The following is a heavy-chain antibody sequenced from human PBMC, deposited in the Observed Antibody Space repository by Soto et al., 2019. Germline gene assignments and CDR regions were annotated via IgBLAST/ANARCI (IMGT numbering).Heavy chain of an antibody. D-gene: IGHD3-9*01. Sequence: GGSLRLSCTVSGYTFGDYYMGWIRKAPGKGLEWLAYISSSGTTADYSDSVKGRFTISRDNSKNSLFLQMNGLRAEDTAKYYCARDCGPTNYDWVLTVWGQGTLVTVSS. CDR1: GYTFGDYY. V-gene: IGHV3-11*01. CDR2: ISSSGTTA. CDR3: ARDCGPTNYDWVLTV. J-gene: IGHJ4*02.